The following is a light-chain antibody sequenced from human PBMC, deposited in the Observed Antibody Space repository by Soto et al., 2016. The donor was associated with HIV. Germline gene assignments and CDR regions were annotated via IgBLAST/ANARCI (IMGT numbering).Light chain of an antibody. CDR1: RLGDKY. CDR2: QDN. V-gene: IGLV3-1*01. Sequence: SFELTQPPSVSVSPEQTASITCSGDRLGDKYACWYQQRPGQSPVLIIYQDNKRPSGIPVRFSGSNSGNTATLTISGTQALDEADYYCQAWDNNSAVFGGGTRLSVL. J-gene: IGLJ3*02. CDR3: QAWDNNSAV.